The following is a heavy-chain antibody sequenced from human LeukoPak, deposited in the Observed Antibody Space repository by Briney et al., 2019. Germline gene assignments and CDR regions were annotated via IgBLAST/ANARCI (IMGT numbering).Heavy chain of an antibody. CDR3: ARGTRDRQQLVLDC. J-gene: IGHJ4*02. D-gene: IGHD6-13*01. CDR1: GYTFTNYG. V-gene: IGHV1-18*01. Sequence: ASVKVSCKASGYTFTNYGISWVRQAPRQGLEWMGWISAYNGDTNYAQKLQDRVTMTTDTSTTTAYMELRSLRSDDTAIYYCARGTRDRQQLVLDCWGQGTLVTVSS. CDR2: ISAYNGDT.